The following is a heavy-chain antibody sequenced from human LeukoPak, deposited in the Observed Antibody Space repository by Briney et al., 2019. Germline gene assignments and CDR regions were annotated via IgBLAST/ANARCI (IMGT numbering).Heavy chain of an antibody. J-gene: IGHJ3*02. CDR2: IKGDGSST. CDR3: ARASGAYGGTFDI. CDR1: GFTFSSHW. D-gene: IGHD1-26*01. V-gene: IGHV3-74*01. Sequence: PGGSLRLSCAASGFTFSSHWMHWVRQAPGKGLVWVSRIKGDGSSTSDADSVKGRFTISRDNAKNTLYLQMNSLTAADTAVYYCARASGAYGGTFDIWGQGTMVTVSS.